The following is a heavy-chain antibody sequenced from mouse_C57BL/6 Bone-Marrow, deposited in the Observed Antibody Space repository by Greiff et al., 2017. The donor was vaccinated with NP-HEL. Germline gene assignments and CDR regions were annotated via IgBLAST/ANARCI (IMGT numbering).Heavy chain of an antibody. D-gene: IGHD1-1*01. CDR2: ISSGGSYT. V-gene: IGHV5-6*01. Sequence: EVQVVESGGDLVKPGGSLKLSCAASGFTFSSYGMSWVRQTPDKRLEWVATISSGGSYTYYPDSVKGRFTISRDNATNTLYLQLSSLKSEDTAMYYCARPYYGSSLYYAMDYWGQGTSVTVSS. CDR3: ARPYYGSSLYYAMDY. J-gene: IGHJ4*01. CDR1: GFTFSSYG.